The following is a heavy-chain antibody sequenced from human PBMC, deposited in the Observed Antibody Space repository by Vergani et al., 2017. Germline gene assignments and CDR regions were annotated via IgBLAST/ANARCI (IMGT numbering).Heavy chain of an antibody. D-gene: IGHD3-10*01. CDR2: IRYDGSNK. J-gene: IGHJ6*02. V-gene: IGHV3-30*02. CDR3: AKGGRVRGEMGYYGMDV. CDR1: GFTFSSYG. Sequence: QVQLVESGGGVVQPGGSLRLSCAASGFTFSSYGMHWVRQAPGKGLAWVAFIRYDGSNKYYADSVKGRFTISRDNSKNTLYLQMNSLRAEDTAVYYCAKGGRVRGEMGYYGMDVWGQGTTVTVSS.